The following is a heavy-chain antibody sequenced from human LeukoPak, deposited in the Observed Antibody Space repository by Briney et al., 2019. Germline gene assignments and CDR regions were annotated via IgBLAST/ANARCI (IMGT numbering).Heavy chain of an antibody. Sequence: SETLSLTCTVSGGSISPYYWTWIRKPPGKGLEWIGSIFYTGDTNYNSSLKSRVTISVDTSKNQFSLKLTSVTAADTAVYYCSRDGLGNFDYWGQGALVTVSS. J-gene: IGHJ4*02. CDR3: SRDGLGNFDY. D-gene: IGHD7-27*01. CDR1: GGSISPYY. CDR2: IFYTGDT. V-gene: IGHV4-59*01.